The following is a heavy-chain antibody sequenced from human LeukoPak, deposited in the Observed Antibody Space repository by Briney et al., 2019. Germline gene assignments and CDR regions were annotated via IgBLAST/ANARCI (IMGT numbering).Heavy chain of an antibody. V-gene: IGHV3-64*04. D-gene: IGHD2-2*01. CDR2: IISNGGST. CDR3: AATAGGYCSSISCPLRWFDP. J-gene: IGHJ5*02. Sequence: GGSLRLSCSASGFTFSVYAIHWVRQAPGKGLEYVSTIISNGGSTYYADSVKGRFTISRDNSKNTLYLQMNSLRAEDTAVYYCAATAGGYCSSISCPLRWFDPWGQGTLVTVSS. CDR1: GFTFSVYA.